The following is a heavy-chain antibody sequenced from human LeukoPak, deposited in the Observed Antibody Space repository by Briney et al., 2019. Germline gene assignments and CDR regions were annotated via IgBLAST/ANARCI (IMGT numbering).Heavy chain of an antibody. CDR3: ARKSSPPSGYYN. CDR2: INHSGST. D-gene: IGHD3-3*01. V-gene: IGHV4-34*01. CDR1: GGSFSGYY. Sequence: KPSETLSLTCAVYGGSFSGYYWSWVRQPPGKGLEWLGEINHSGSTNYNPSLKSRVTISADTSKNQFSLKLSSVTAADTAVYYCARKSSPPSGYYNWGQGTLVTVSS. J-gene: IGHJ4*02.